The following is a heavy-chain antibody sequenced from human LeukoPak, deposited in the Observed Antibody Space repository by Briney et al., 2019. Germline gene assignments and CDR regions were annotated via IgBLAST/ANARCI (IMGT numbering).Heavy chain of an antibody. CDR2: IIPIFGTA. Sequence: ASVKVSCKASGGTVSSYAISWVRQAPGQGLEWMGGIIPIFGTANYAQKFQGRVTITADESTSTAYMELSSLRSGDTAVYYCARDLIFGVADSDYWGQGTLVTVSS. J-gene: IGHJ4*02. V-gene: IGHV1-69*13. CDR3: ARDLIFGVADSDY. CDR1: GGTVSSYA. D-gene: IGHD3-3*02.